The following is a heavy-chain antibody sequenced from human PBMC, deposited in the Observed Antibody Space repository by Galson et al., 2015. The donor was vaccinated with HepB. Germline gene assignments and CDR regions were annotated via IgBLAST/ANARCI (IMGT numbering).Heavy chain of an antibody. CDR3: ARFPGPGHMHYYYGMDV. Sequence: QSGAEVKKPGESLKISCKASGYSFTRHWIGWVRQMPGKGLEWMGFTHPGDSDTRYSPSFQGRVTISTDKSISTAYLHWSSLKASDTAIYYCARFPGPGHMHYYYGMDVWGQGTTVTGSS. CDR1: GYSFTRHW. D-gene: IGHD2-21*01. J-gene: IGHJ6*02. V-gene: IGHV5-51*01. CDR2: THPGDSDT.